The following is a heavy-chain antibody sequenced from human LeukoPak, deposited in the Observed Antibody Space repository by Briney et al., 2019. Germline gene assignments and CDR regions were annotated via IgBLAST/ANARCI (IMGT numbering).Heavy chain of an antibody. CDR3: ARDCGGDCYLDY. CDR1: GFTFSNYN. Sequence: GGSLRLSCAASGFTFSNYNMNWVRQAPGKGLEWVSSITSTSSYMYYADSVKGRFTISRDNAKNSLYLQMSSLRAEDTAVYYCARDCGGDCYLDYWGQGTLVTVSS. D-gene: IGHD2-21*02. CDR2: ITSTSSYM. J-gene: IGHJ4*02. V-gene: IGHV3-21*06.